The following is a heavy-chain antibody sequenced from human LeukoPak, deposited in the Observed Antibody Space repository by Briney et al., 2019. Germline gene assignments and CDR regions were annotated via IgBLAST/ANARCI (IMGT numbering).Heavy chain of an antibody. D-gene: IGHD3-22*01. V-gene: IGHV4-30-2*01. CDR1: GGSISSGGYS. J-gene: IGHJ4*02. CDR2: IYHSGST. CDR3: ARDRRYYYDSSGHGFDY. Sequence: SETLSLTCAVSGGSISSGGYSWSWIRQPPGKGLEWIGYIYHSGSTYYNPSLKSRVTISVDRSKNQFSLKLSSVTAADTAVYYCARDRRYYYDSSGHGFDYWGQGTLVTVSS.